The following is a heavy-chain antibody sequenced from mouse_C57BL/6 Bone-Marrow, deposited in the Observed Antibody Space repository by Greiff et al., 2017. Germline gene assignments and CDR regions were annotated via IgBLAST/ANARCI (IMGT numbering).Heavy chain of an antibody. J-gene: IGHJ2*01. Sequence: EVKLVESGGGLVKPGGSLKLSCAASGFTFSSYAMSWVRQTPDKRLEWVANISDGGSYTYYPDNVKGRFTFSRDNAKNTLYLQMSHLKSEDTAMYYWTRGHYYGSSWDYWCQSTTLTVSS. CDR1: GFTFSSYA. CDR2: ISDGGSYT. D-gene: IGHD1-1*01. CDR3: TRGHYYGSSWDY. V-gene: IGHV5-4*03.